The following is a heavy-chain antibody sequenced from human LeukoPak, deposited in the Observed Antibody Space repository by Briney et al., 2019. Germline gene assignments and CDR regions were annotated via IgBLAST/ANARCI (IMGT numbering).Heavy chain of an antibody. D-gene: IGHD3-22*01. V-gene: IGHV4-59*08. Sequence: PETLSLTCSVSGDSIGNYYWAWIRQPPGKRLEWIGNINYSGITDYNPSLKSRGTISIDASENQLSLRLSSVTAADTAVYYCAKTIRKYYFDSSGYLFQQWSQGTLITVTS. J-gene: IGHJ1*01. CDR1: GDSIGNYY. CDR2: INYSGIT. CDR3: AKTIRKYYFDSSGYLFQQ.